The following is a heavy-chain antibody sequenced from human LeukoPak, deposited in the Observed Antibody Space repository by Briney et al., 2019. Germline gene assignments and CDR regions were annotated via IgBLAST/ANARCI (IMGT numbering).Heavy chain of an antibody. CDR2: IIPIFGTA. D-gene: IGHD2-2*01. J-gene: IGHJ6*03. CDR1: GGTFSSYA. V-gene: IGHV1-69*13. Sequence: GASVKVSCKASGGTFSSYAISWVRQAPGQGLEWMGGIIPIFGTANYAQKFQGRVTITADESTSTAYMELSSLRSEDTAVYYCARVVVPGYYYYMDVWGKGTTVTVSS. CDR3: ARVVVPGYYYYMDV.